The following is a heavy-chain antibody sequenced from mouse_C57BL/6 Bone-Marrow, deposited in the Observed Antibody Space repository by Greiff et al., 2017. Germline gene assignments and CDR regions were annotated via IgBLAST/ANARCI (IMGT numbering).Heavy chain of an antibody. CDR1: GFSLTSYG. D-gene: IGHD1-1*01. V-gene: IGHV2-5*01. J-gene: IGHJ1*03. CDR3: AKNHYYGSSYPSYWYFDV. Sequence: VQLQQSGPGLVQPSQSLSITCTVSGFSLTSYGVHWVRQSPGKGLEWLGVIWRGGSTDYNAAFMSRLSITKDNSKSQVFFKMNSLQADDTAIYYCAKNHYYGSSYPSYWYFDVWGTGTTVTVSS. CDR2: IWRGGST.